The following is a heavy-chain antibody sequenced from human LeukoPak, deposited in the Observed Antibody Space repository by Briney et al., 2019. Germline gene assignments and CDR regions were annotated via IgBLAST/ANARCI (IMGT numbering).Heavy chain of an antibody. J-gene: IGHJ4*02. CDR3: ARGLHLTSSLVDY. Sequence: PGRSLRLSCTASGFTFSSYGMHWVRQAPGKGLEWVAVIWYDGSNKYYADSVKGRFTISRDNSKNTLYLQMNSLRAEDTAVYYCARGLHLTSSLVDYWGQGTLVTVSS. CDR2: IWYDGSNK. CDR1: GFTFSSYG. D-gene: IGHD2-2*01. V-gene: IGHV3-33*01.